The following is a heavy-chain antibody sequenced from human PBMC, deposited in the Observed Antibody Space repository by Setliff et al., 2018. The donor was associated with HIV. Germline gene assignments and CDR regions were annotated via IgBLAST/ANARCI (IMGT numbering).Heavy chain of an antibody. D-gene: IGHD3-9*01. CDR2: IMPMLGTA. J-gene: IGHJ4*02. V-gene: IGHV1-69*11. CDR1: GGTFSNYF. Sequence: SVKVSCKASGGTFSNYFISWIRQAPGQGLEWMGKIMPMLGTANYAQKFQGRVTITADESTSTAYMELSSLRSEDTAVYYCARASNFDWVQYYFDYWGQGTLVTVSS. CDR3: ARASNFDWVQYYFDY.